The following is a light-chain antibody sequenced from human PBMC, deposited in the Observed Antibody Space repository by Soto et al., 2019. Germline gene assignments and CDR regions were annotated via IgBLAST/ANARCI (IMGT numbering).Light chain of an antibody. CDR1: QSVSSIY. Sequence: EIVLTHSPGTLSLSPWEIATLSCRASQSVSSIYLAWYQQKPGQAPRLLIYGASNRATGIPDRFSGSGSGTDFALTITSLQAEDFATYYCQQLRMYPSTFGGGTKVDIK. CDR2: GAS. CDR3: QQLRMYPST. V-gene: IGKV3-20*01. J-gene: IGKJ4*01.